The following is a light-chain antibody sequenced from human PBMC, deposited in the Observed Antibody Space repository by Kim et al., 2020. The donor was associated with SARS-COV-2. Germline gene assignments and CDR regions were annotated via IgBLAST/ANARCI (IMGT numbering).Light chain of an antibody. V-gene: IGKV3-20*01. J-gene: IGKJ3*01. CDR3: QQYGSSPGFT. CDR1: QSVSSSY. CDR2: GAS. Sequence: PGERATLSCRASQSVSSSYLAWYRQKPGQAPRLLIYGASSRATGIPDRFSGSGSGTDFTLTISRLEPEDFAVYYCQQYGSSPGFTFGPGTKVDIK.